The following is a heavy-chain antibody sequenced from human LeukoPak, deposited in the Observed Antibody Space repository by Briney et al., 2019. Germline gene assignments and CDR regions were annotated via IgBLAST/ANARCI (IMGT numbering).Heavy chain of an antibody. CDR2: INQDGSEK. CDR1: GFTFSSYW. V-gene: IGHV3-7*01. D-gene: IGHD5-24*01. J-gene: IGHJ3*02. CDR3: ARDGGWRWRLDDGAFDI. Sequence: PGGSLRLSCAASGFTFSSYWMSWVRQAPGKGLEWVANINQDGSEKYYVDSVKGRFTISRDNAKNSLYLQMNSLRAEDTAVYYCARDGGWRWRLDDGAFDIWGQGTMVTVSS.